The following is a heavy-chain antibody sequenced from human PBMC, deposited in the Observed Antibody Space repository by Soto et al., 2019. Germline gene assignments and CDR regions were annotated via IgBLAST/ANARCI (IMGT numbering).Heavy chain of an antibody. V-gene: IGHV1-3*01. Sequence: ASVKVSCKASGYTFTSYAMHWVRQAPGQRLEWMGWINAGNGNTKYSQKFQGRVTITRDTSASTAYMELSSLRSEDTAVYYCSYCPESQVATFYYCGQGTLVTVSS. J-gene: IGHJ4*02. CDR1: GYTFTSYA. CDR3: SYCPESQVATFYY. CDR2: INAGNGNT. D-gene: IGHD5-12*01.